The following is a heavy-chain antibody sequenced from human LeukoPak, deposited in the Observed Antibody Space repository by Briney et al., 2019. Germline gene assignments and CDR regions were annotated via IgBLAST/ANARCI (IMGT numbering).Heavy chain of an antibody. D-gene: IGHD6-19*01. CDR1: GFTFSTYG. CDR2: ISYDGSNK. V-gene: IGHV3-30*18. J-gene: IGHJ4*02. CDR3: AKGGSYFDY. Sequence: PGGSLRVSCAASGFTFSTYGLHWVRQAPGKGLEWVAVISYDGSNKYYADSVKGRFTISRDNSKNTLYLQMNSPRAEDTAVYYCAKGGSYFDYWGQGTLVTVSS.